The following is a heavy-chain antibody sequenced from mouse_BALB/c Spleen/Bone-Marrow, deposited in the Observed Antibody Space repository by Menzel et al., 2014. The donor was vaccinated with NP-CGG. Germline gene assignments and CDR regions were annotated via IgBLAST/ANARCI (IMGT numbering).Heavy chain of an antibody. Sequence: EVQLPESGPGLVKPSQSLSLTCTVTGYSITSDYAWHWIRQFPGNKLEWMGYISYSGSTSYNPSLKSRVSITRDTSKNQFFLQLNSVKTEDTATYYCARTTVASRYFDVWGAGTTVTVSS. CDR2: ISYSGST. D-gene: IGHD1-1*01. V-gene: IGHV3-2*02. CDR1: GYSITSDYA. CDR3: ARTTVASRYFDV. J-gene: IGHJ1*01.